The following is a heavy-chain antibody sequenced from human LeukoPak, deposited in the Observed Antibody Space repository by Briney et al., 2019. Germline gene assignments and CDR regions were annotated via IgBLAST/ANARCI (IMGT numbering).Heavy chain of an antibody. CDR1: GGTFSSYA. CDR2: IIPIFGTA. Sequence: GASVKVSCKASGGTFSSYAISWVRQAPGQGLEWMRGIIPIFGTANYAQKFQGRVTITADKSTSTAYMELSSLRSEDTAVYYCARDPGDILTGPILGAFDIWGQGTMVTVSS. D-gene: IGHD3-9*01. CDR3: ARDPGDILTGPILGAFDI. J-gene: IGHJ3*02. V-gene: IGHV1-69*06.